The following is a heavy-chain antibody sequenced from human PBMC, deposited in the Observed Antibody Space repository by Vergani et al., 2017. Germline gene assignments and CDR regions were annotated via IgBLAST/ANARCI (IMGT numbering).Heavy chain of an antibody. D-gene: IGHD4-17*01. CDR1: GGSISSSSYY. V-gene: IGHV4-39*07. CDR3: AMGGDYATEYFDL. Sequence: QLQLQESGPGLVKPSETLSLTCTVSGGSISSSSYYWGWIRQPPGKGLEWIGSIYYSGSTYYNPSLKSRVTISVDTSKNQFSLKLSSVTAADTAMYYCAMGGDYATEYFDLWGRGTLVTVSS. CDR2: IYYSGST. J-gene: IGHJ2*01.